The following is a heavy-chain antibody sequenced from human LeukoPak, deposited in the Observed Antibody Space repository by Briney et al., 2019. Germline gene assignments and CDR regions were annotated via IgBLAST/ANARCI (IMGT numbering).Heavy chain of an antibody. CDR3: AREVKVTHYYDSSGYYYFDY. CDR1: GYTFISYA. V-gene: IGHV1-69*04. CDR2: IIPILGIA. J-gene: IGHJ4*02. D-gene: IGHD3-22*01. Sequence: SVKVSCKASGYTFISYAMNWVRQAPGQGLEWMGRIIPILGIANYAQKFQGRVTITADKSTSTAYMELSSLRSEDTAVYYCAREVKVTHYYDSSGYYYFDYWGQGTLVTVSS.